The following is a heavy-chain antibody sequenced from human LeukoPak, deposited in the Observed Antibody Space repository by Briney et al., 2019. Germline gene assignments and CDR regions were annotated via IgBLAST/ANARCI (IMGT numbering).Heavy chain of an antibody. CDR1: GYTFTSYY. CDR2: INPSGGST. D-gene: IGHD3-9*01. CDR3: ARDMGFPLTGYHLSPRGWFDP. J-gene: IGHJ5*02. V-gene: IGHV1-46*01. Sequence: GASVKVSCKASGYTFTSYYMHWVRQAPGQGLEWMGIINPSGGSTSYAQKFQGRVTMTRDTSTSTVYMELSSLRSEDTAVYYCARDMGFPLTGYHLSPRGWFDPWGQGTLVTVSS.